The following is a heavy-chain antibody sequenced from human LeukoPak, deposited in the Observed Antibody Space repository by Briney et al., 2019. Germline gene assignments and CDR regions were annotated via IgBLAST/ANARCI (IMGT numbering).Heavy chain of an antibody. V-gene: IGHV3-73*01. D-gene: IGHD2-21*01. CDR1: GFSFSDSA. CDR3: FSSDSTPGGNWFDP. J-gene: IGHJ5*02. Sequence: GGSLKLSCVASGFSFSDSAIHWVRQAAGKGLEWVGRIRSEPKNFATAYAASVRGRFTISRDDSKNTAYLQMDGLKNEDTAVYFCFSSDSTPGGNWFDPWGQGTLVTVSS. CDR2: IRSEPKNFAT.